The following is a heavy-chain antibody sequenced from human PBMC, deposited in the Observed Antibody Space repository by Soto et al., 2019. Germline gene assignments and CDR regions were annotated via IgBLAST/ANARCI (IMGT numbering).Heavy chain of an antibody. CDR1: GDSVSSTSAA. D-gene: IGHD6-19*01. V-gene: IGHV6-1*01. Sequence: QTLSLPCALSGDSVSSTSAAWSWIRQSPSRGLEWLGRTYYRSKWYSDYAVSVKSRITINPDTSKNQFSLQLNSVTPEDTAVYYCARGSYYSGWVWGQGTLVTVSS. J-gene: IGHJ4*02. CDR3: ARGSYYSGWV. CDR2: TYYRSKWYS.